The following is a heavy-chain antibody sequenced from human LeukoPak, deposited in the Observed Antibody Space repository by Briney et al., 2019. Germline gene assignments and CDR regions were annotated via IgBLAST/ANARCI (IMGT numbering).Heavy chain of an antibody. CDR3: ARRRYYDFWSGPYAFDI. J-gene: IGHJ3*02. CDR1: GGSISSYY. V-gene: IGHV4-59*08. D-gene: IGHD3-3*01. Sequence: PSETLSLTCTVSGGSISSYYWSWIRQPPGKGLEWIGYIDYSGSTNYNPSLKSRVTISVDTSKTHFSLKLSSVTAADTAVYYCARRRYYDFWSGPYAFDIWGQGTMVTVSS. CDR2: IDYSGST.